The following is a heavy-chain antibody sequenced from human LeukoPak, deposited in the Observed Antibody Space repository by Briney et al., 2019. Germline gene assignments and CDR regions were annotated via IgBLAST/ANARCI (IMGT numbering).Heavy chain of an antibody. J-gene: IGHJ4*02. D-gene: IGHD3-10*01. CDR1: GYTFTSYA. V-gene: IGHV1-3*01. CDR2: INAGNGNT. Sequence: GASVKVSCKASGYTFTSYAMHWVRQAPGQRLEWMGWINAGNGNTKYSQKFQGRVTITRDTSISTAYMELSRLRSDDTAVYYCARVPSRGYFDYWGQGTLVTVSS. CDR3: ARVPSRGYFDY.